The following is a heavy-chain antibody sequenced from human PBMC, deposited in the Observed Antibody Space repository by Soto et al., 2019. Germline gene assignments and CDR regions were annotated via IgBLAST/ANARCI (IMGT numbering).Heavy chain of an antibody. Sequence: QEPLQESGPGLLKPSETLSLPCSASGASVNTCGYCCSWIRQNAGKVLERFGYVYYTGCTYYNPFLRGRVSISVGQPNNTSEKHSAQKLASVTAACTAMYYCARDPAGDYESNFAVWGRVTLV. V-gene: IGHV4-31*03. D-gene: IGHD4-17*01. CDR1: GASVNTCGYC. CDR3: ARDPAGDYESNFAV. CDR2: VYYTGCT. J-gene: IGHJ2*01.